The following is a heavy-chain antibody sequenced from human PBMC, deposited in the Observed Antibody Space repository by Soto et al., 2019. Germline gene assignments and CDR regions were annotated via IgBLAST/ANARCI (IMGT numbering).Heavy chain of an antibody. CDR1: GFTFSSYS. CDR3: ARDYSSSSYGMDV. J-gene: IGHJ6*02. V-gene: IGHV3-48*02. Sequence: PXGSLILSVAASGFTFSSYSMNLVRQAPGKGLEWVSYISSSSSTIYYADSVKGRFTISRDNAKNSLYLQMNSLRDEDTAVYYCARDYSSSSYGMDVWGQGTTVTVSS. D-gene: IGHD6-6*01. CDR2: ISSSSSTI.